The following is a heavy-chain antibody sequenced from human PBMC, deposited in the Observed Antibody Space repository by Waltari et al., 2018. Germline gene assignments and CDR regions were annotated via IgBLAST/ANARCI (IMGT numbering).Heavy chain of an antibody. CDR2: ISSSGSTI. J-gene: IGHJ6*02. V-gene: IGHV3-48*03. CDR1: GFTFSSYE. CDR3: AREHVRGSYPPYYYYYYGMDV. D-gene: IGHD3-16*02. Sequence: EVQLVESGGGLVQPGGSLRLSCAASGFTFSSYEMNWVRQAPGKGLEWVSYISSSGSTIYYADSVKGRFTISRDNAKNSLYLQMNSLRAEDTAVYYCAREHVRGSYPPYYYYYYGMDVWGQGTTVTVSS.